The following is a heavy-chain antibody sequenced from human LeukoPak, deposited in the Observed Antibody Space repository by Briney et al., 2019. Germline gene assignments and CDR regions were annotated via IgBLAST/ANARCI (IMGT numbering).Heavy chain of an antibody. D-gene: IGHD3-22*01. V-gene: IGHV4-30-4*01. Sequence: SETLSLTCTVSGGSISSGYYYWSWIRQPPGKGLEYIGYIYYGGTYYNPSLKSRVTISVDTSKNQFSLKLSSVTAADTAVYYCARDSSGPYAFDIWGQGTMVTVSS. CDR1: GGSISSGYYY. CDR3: ARDSSGPYAFDI. CDR2: IYYGGT. J-gene: IGHJ3*02.